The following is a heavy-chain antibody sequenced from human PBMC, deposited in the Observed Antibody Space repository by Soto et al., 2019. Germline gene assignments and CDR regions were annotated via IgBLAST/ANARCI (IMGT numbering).Heavy chain of an antibody. J-gene: IGHJ6*02. CDR2: IYHSGST. D-gene: IGHD3-16*01. CDR1: GGSISSSNW. Sequence: SETLSLTCAVSGGSISSSNWWSWVRQPPGKGLEWIGEIYHSGSTNYNPSLKSRVTISVDKSKDQFSLKLSSVTAADTAVYYCARDKTGGENYDYVWGAPPYYYYGMDVWGQGTTVTVSS. V-gene: IGHV4-4*02. CDR3: ARDKTGGENYDYVWGAPPYYYYGMDV.